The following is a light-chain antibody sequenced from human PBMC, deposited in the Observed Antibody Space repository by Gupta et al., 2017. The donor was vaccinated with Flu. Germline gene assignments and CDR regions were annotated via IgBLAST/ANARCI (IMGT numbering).Light chain of an antibody. V-gene: IGLV2-14*01. CDR1: SSDVGYYNY. CDR2: EVT. J-gene: IGLJ3*02. CDR3: NSYTTSSTWV. Sequence: QSALTQPASVSGSPGQSITISCTGTSSDVGYYNYVSWYQQHPGKAPKLMIYEVTNRPSGVSNRFSGSKSGNAASLTISGLQAEDEAYYYCNSYTTSSTWVFGGGTKLTVL.